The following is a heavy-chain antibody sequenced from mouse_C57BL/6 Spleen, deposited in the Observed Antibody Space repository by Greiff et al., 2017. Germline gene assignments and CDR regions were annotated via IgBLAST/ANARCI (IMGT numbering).Heavy chain of an antibody. V-gene: IGHV1-85*01. D-gene: IGHD2-5*01. CDR2: IYPRDGST. Sequence: QVHVKQSGPELVKPGASVKLSCKASGYTFTSYDINWVKQRPGQGLEWIGWIYPRDGSTKYNEKFKGKATLTVDTSSSTAYMELHSLTSEDSAVYFCARASNYGDFDYWGQGTTLTVSS. CDR1: GYTFTSYD. J-gene: IGHJ2*01. CDR3: ARASNYGDFDY.